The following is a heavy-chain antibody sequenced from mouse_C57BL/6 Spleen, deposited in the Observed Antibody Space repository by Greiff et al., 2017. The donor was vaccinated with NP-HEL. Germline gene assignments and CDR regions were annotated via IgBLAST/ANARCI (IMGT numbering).Heavy chain of an antibody. CDR1: GYTFTSYT. V-gene: IGHV1-4*01. CDR2: INPSSGYT. Sequence: VQGVESGAELARPGASVKMSCKASGYTFTSYTMHWVKQRPGQGLEWIGYINPSSGYTKYNQKFKDKATLTADKSSSTAYMQLSSLTSEDSAVYYCARGWYFDVWGTGTTVTVSS. J-gene: IGHJ1*03. CDR3: ARGWYFDV.